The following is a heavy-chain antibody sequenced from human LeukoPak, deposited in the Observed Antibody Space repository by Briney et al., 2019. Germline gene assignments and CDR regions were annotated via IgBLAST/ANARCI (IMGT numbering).Heavy chain of an antibody. Sequence: PSETLSLTCTVSGDSINNYYRSWIRQPPGKGLEYIGYIYYSGSTNYNPSLKSRVTMSVDTSKNQFSLKLSSVTVADTAVYYCARPYYYGSGNYYNWYLDLWGRGTLVTVSS. D-gene: IGHD3-10*01. CDR2: IYYSGST. V-gene: IGHV4-59*01. J-gene: IGHJ2*01. CDR3: ARPYYYGSGNYYNWYLDL. CDR1: GDSINNYY.